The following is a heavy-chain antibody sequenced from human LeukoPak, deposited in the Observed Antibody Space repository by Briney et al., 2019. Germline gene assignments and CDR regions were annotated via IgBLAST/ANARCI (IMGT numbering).Heavy chain of an antibody. CDR2: INHSGST. D-gene: IGHD3-10*01. Sequence: SETLSLTCAVYGGSFSGYYWSWIRQPPGKGLEWIGEINHSGSTNYNPSLKSRVTISVDTSKNQFSLKLSSVTAADTAVYYCARGGGNGRIYYGSGSSYYYYMDVWGKGTTVTVSS. CDR3: ARGGGNGRIYYGSGSSYYYYMDV. J-gene: IGHJ6*03. V-gene: IGHV4-34*01. CDR1: GGSFSGYY.